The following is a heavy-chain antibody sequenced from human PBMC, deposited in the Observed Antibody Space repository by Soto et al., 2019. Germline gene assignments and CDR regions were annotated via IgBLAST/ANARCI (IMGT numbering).Heavy chain of an antibody. J-gene: IGHJ3*02. CDR3: TRPGPDAFDI. Sequence: GESLKISCKGSGYSFTSYWIGWVRQMPGRGLEWMGIIYPSGSDTRYSPSFQGQVTISADKSISTTYLQWSSLKASDTAIYYCTRPGPDAFDIWGQGTMVTVSS. V-gene: IGHV5-51*01. CDR1: GYSFTSYW. CDR2: IYPSGSDT.